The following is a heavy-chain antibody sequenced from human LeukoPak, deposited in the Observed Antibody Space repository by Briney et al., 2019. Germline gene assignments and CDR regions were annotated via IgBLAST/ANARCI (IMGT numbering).Heavy chain of an antibody. V-gene: IGHV3-53*01. CDR2: IYSGGST. Sequence: PGGSLRLSCAASGFTVSSNYMSWVRQAPGKGLEWVSVIYSGGSTYYADSVKGRFTISRDNSKNTLYLQMNSLRAEDTAVYYCARADYGDYISDYWGQGTLVTVSS. CDR1: GFTVSSNY. D-gene: IGHD4-17*01. CDR3: ARADYGDYISDY. J-gene: IGHJ4*02.